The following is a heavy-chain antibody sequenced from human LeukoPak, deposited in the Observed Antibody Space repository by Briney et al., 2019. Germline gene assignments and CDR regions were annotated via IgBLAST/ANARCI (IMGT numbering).Heavy chain of an antibody. D-gene: IGHD3-9*01. V-gene: IGHV4-34*01. CDR2: INHSGST. Sequence: SETLSLTCAVYGGSFSGYYWSWIRQPPGKGLEWIGEINHSGSTNYNPSLKSRVTISVDTSKNQFSLKLSSVTAADTAVYYCASEDILTGYLRYWGQGTLVTVSS. CDR3: ASEDILTGYLRY. CDR1: GGSFSGYY. J-gene: IGHJ4*02.